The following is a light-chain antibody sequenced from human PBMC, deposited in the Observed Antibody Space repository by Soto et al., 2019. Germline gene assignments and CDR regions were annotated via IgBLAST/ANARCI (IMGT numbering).Light chain of an antibody. CDR1: SSDVGGYNY. CDR2: DVS. CDR3: GSYTSSSLVV. V-gene: IGLV2-14*01. Sequence: QSALTQPASVSGSPGQSITISCTGTSSDVGGYNYVSWYQQHPGKAPKLMIYDVSNRPSGVSNRFSGSKSGNTASLTISGLQAEDDADYYCGSYTSSSLVVFGGGTKLTVL. J-gene: IGLJ2*01.